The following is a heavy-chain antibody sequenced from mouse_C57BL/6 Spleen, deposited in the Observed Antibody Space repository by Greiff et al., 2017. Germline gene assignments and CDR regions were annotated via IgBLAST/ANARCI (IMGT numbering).Heavy chain of an antibody. CDR2: LSDGGSYT. CDR1: GFTFSSYA. J-gene: IGHJ4*01. D-gene: IGHD2-5*01. Sequence: EVKLMESGGGLVKPGGSLKLSCAASGFTFSSYAMSWVRQTPEKRLEWVATLSDGGSYTYYPDNVKGRFTISRDNAKNNLYLQMSHLKSEDTAMYYCARDYYSNYDAMDYWGQGTSVTVSS. V-gene: IGHV5-4*03. CDR3: ARDYYSNYDAMDY.